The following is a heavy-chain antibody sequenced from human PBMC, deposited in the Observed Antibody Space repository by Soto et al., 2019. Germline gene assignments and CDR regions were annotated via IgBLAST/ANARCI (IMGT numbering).Heavy chain of an antibody. Sequence: EVQLVESGGGLTQPGGSLRLSCAVSGFTVTSHHVTWVRQATGKGLEWVSVIYNTGDTYYADSVKGRFAVSRDNSKNTVYLQMNSRSTDDTAVDYCAGIGGNSVWVQGTLVTVSS. D-gene: IGHD2-21*02. CDR1: GFTVTSHH. J-gene: IGHJ4*02. V-gene: IGHV3-53*01. CDR2: IYNTGDT. CDR3: AGIGGNSV.